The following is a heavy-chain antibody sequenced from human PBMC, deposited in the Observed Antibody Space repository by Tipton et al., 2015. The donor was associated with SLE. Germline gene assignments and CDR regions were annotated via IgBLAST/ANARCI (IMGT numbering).Heavy chain of an antibody. CDR3: ARRHWNDDAVGDDVFDI. V-gene: IGHV1-18*01. D-gene: IGHD1-1*01. CDR2: ISGYNGNT. CDR1: GYTFTSYG. J-gene: IGHJ3*02. Sequence: QLVQSGAEVKKPGASVKVSCKASGYTFTSYGISWVRQAPGQGLEWMGWISGYNGNTNYAQKFHGRVTMTTDTSTSTAYLELRSLRSDDTAVYYCARRHWNDDAVGDDVFDIWGQGTMVTVSS.